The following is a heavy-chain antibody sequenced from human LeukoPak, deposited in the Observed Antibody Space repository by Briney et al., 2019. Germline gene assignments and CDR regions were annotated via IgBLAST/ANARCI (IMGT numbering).Heavy chain of an antibody. V-gene: IGHV3-23*01. J-gene: IGHJ4*02. D-gene: IGHD1-14*01. Sequence: GGSLRLSCAASGFTFSSYAMSWVRQAPGKGLEWVSAISGSGGSTYYADSVKGRFTISRDNSKNTLYLQMNSLRAEDTAVYYCAKDMKPDGLWDADYWGQGTLVTVSS. CDR3: AKDMKPDGLWDADY. CDR2: ISGSGGST. CDR1: GFTFSSYA.